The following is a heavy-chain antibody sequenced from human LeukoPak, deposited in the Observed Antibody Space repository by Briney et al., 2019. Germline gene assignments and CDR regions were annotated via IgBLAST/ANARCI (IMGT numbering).Heavy chain of an antibody. J-gene: IGHJ6*02. CDR2: ISAYNGNT. Sequence: ASVKVSCKASGYTFTSYGISWVRQAPGQGLEWMGWISAYNGNTNYAQKFQGRVTMTRDTSTSTVYMELSSLRSEDTAVYYCARDRARGSYYYYGMDVWGQGTTVTVSS. D-gene: IGHD5-24*01. CDR3: ARDRARGSYYYYGMDV. V-gene: IGHV1-18*01. CDR1: GYTFTSYG.